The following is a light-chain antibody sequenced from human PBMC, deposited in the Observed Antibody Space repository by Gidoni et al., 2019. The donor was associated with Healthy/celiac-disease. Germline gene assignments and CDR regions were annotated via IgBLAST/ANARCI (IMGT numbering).Light chain of an antibody. Sequence: DIQMTQSPSSLSASVGDRVTITCQASQDISNYLNWYQQKPGKAPKLLIYDASNLETGAPSRYTGSGSGPDFTFTISSLQPEDIATYYCQQYDNLPMCSFGQGTKLEIK. CDR3: QQYDNLPMCS. CDR2: DAS. CDR1: QDISNY. V-gene: IGKV1-33*01. J-gene: IGKJ2*04.